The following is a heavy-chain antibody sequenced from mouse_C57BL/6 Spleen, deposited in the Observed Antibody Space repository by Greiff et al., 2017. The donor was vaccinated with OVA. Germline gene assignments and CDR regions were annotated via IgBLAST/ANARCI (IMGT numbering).Heavy chain of an antibody. V-gene: IGHV3-6*01. CDR3: ADYGSRGDWYFDV. CDR2: ISYDGSN. J-gene: IGHJ1*03. Sequence: EVQLQQSGPGLVKPSQSLSLTCSVTGYSITSGYYWNWIRQFPGNKLEWMGYISYDGSNNYNPSLKNRISITRDTSKNQFFLKLNSVTTEDTATYYCADYGSRGDWYFDVWGTGTTVTVSS. D-gene: IGHD1-1*01. CDR1: GYSITSGYY.